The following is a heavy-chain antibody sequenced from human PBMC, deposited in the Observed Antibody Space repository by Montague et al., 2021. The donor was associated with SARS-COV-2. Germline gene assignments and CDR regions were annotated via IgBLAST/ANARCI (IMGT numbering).Heavy chain of an antibody. CDR3: ARTEYNWNDWFDP. CDR2: IFHSGIT. J-gene: IGHJ5*02. CDR1: GGSISSYY. Sequence: SETLSLTCSVSGGSISSYYWSWIRQSPGKGLEWIGYIFHSGITDYNPSLKSRVTISADMSKNQFSLQLNSVTAADSADYYCARTEYNWNDWFDPWGQGTLVTVSS. V-gene: IGHV4-59*13. D-gene: IGHD1-20*01.